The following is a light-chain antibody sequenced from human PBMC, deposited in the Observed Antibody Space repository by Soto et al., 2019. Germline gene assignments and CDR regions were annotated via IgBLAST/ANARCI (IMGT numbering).Light chain of an antibody. J-gene: IGLJ2*01. V-gene: IGLV1-40*01. CDR2: GNS. CDR1: SSNIGAGYD. CDR3: QSYDSGLSGVV. Sequence: QSVLTQPPSVSGAPGQRVTISCTGSSSNIGAGYDVHWYQQLPGTAPKLLIYGNSNRPSGVPDRFSGSKSGTSASLAITGVQAADEAAYYCQSYDSGLSGVVFGGGTKLTVL.